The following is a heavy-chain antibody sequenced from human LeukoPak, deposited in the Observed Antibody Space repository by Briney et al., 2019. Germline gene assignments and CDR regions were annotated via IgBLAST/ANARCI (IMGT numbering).Heavy chain of an antibody. D-gene: IGHD1-1*01. CDR1: GFTFSSYG. CDR2: IWYDGSNK. CDR3: ARDPLGTRPGFNY. V-gene: IGHV3-33*01. Sequence: GGSLRLSCAASGFTFSSYGMHWVRQAPGKGLEWVAVIWYDGSNKYYADSVKGRFTISRDNSKNTLYLQMNSLRAEDTAVYYCARDPLGTRPGFNYWGQGTLVTVSS. J-gene: IGHJ4*02.